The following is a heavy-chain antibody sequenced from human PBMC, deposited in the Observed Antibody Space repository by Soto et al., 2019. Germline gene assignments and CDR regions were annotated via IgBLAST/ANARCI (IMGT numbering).Heavy chain of an antibody. J-gene: IGHJ6*02. Sequence: PGESLKISCKGSGYSFTSYWIGWVRQMPGKGLEWMGIIYPGDSDTRYSPSFQGQVTISADKSISTAYLQWSSLKASDTAMYYCARLAYCGGDCYSRYYYYYGMDVWGQGTTVTVSS. V-gene: IGHV5-51*01. CDR2: IYPGDSDT. CDR3: ARLAYCGGDCYSRYYYYYGMDV. D-gene: IGHD2-21*02. CDR1: GYSFTSYW.